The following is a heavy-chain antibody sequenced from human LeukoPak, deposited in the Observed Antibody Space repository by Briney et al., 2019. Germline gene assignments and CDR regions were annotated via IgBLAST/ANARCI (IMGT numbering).Heavy chain of an antibody. CDR3: ARHVVVPAPMVDP. CDR1: RGFISGYY. V-gene: IGHV4-59*01. Sequence: KASETLSLTCTVSRGFISGYYWSWIRQPPGKGLEWIGNIYNSGSANYNPSLKSRVTISVDTSKNQFSLKLTSVTAADTAVYHCARHVVVPAPMVDPWGQGTLVTVSS. J-gene: IGHJ5*02. CDR2: IYNSGSA. D-gene: IGHD2-2*01.